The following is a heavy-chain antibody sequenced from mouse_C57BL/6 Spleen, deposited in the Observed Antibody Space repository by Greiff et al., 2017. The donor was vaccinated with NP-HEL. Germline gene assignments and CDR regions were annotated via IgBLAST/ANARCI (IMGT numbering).Heavy chain of an antibody. CDR1: GFTFSDYG. CDR3: ARKLLYYYAMDY. Sequence: EVKLVESGGGLVKPGGSLKLSCAASGFTFSDYGMHWVRQAPETGLEWVAYISSGSSTIYYADTVKGRFTISRDNAKNTLFLQMTSLRSEDTAMYYCARKLLYYYAMDYWGQGTSVTVSS. CDR2: ISSGSSTI. J-gene: IGHJ4*01. V-gene: IGHV5-17*01. D-gene: IGHD1-1*01.